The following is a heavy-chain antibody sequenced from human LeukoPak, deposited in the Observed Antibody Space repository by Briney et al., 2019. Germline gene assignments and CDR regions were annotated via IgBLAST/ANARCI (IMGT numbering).Heavy chain of an antibody. CDR1: GGTFSSYA. J-gene: IGHJ5*02. D-gene: IGHD2-15*01. V-gene: IGHV1-69*06. Sequence: SVKVSCKASGGTFSSYAISWVRQAPGQGLEWMGGIIPIFGTANYAQKFQGRVTITADKSTSTAYMELSSLRSEDTAVYYCARDLKYCSGGSCSWGQGTLVTVSS. CDR2: IIPIFGTA. CDR3: ARDLKYCSGGSCS.